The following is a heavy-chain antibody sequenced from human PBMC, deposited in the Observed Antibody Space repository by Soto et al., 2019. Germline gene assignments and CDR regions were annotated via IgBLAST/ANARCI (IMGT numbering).Heavy chain of an antibody. CDR3: ARLGGVAARTFDY. V-gene: IGHV4-59*01. D-gene: IGHD6-6*01. CDR1: GGSINDFY. CDR2: IYYSGRT. J-gene: IGHJ4*01. Sequence: SETLSLTCTVSGGSINDFYWSWIRQPPGKGLEWIGYIYYSGRTDYNPSLRSRVTISVDPSKTQFSLNLRSVNTADTAVYYCARLGGVAARTFDYWGHGPLVTVSS.